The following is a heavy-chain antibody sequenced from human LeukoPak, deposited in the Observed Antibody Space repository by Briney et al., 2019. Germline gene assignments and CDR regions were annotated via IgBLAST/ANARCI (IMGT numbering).Heavy chain of an antibody. D-gene: IGHD2-2*02. CDR1: GLTFSTYA. Sequence: GGSRRLSCAASGLTFSTYAMSWVRQAPGKGLEWVSAISGNGGSTYYADSVKGRFTISRDNSKNTLYLQMNSLRAEDTAVYYCAKGDSDCSSTSCYTLNYFDYWGQGTLATVSS. V-gene: IGHV3-23*01. J-gene: IGHJ4*02. CDR2: ISGNGGST. CDR3: AKGDSDCSSTSCYTLNYFDY.